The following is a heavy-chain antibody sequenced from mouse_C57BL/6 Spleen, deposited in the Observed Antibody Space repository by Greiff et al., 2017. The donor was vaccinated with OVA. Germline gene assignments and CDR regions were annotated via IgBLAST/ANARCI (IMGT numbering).Heavy chain of an antibody. CDR3: ARGGLRGFAY. Sequence: QVQLQQPGAELVMPGASVKLSCKASGYTFTSYWMLWVKQRPGQGLEWIGEIDPSDSYPNYNQKFKGKSTLTVDKSSSTAYMQLSSLTSEDSAVYYCARGGLRGFAYWGQGTLVTVSA. D-gene: IGHD2-4*01. CDR2: IDPSDSYP. CDR1: GYTFTSYW. V-gene: IGHV1-69*01. J-gene: IGHJ3*01.